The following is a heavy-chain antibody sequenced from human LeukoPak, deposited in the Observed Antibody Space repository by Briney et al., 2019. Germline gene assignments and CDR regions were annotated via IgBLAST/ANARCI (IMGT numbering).Heavy chain of an antibody. CDR3: AREDNSGWFDY. Sequence: PSETLSLTCTVSGGSMKNKNYFWGWIRQAPGQGLEWIGSIHDSGSTYKNPSLKSRLTISIVTSKNQFSLELSSVTAADTAVYYCAREDNSGWFDYWGQGTLVTVSS. CDR2: IHDSGST. J-gene: IGHJ4*02. D-gene: IGHD6-19*01. V-gene: IGHV4-39*07. CDR1: GGSMKNKNYF.